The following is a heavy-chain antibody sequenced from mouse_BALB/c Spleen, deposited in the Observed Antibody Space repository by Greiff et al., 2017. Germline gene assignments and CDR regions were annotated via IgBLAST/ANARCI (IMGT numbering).Heavy chain of an antibody. CDR2: ISSGSSTI. CDR1: GFTFSSFG. CDR3: ARSRYYDSYYYAMDY. V-gene: IGHV5-17*02. D-gene: IGHD2-4*01. J-gene: IGHJ4*01. Sequence: EVQLVESGGGLVQPGGSRKLSCAASGFTFSSFGMHWVRQAPEKGLEWVAYISSGSSTIYYADTVKGRFTISRDNPKNTLFLQMTSLRSEDTAMYYCARSRYYDSYYYAMDYWGQGTSVTVSS.